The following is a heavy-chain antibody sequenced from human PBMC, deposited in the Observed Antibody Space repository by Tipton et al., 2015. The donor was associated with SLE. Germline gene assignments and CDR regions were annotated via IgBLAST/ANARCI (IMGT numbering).Heavy chain of an antibody. Sequence: TLSLTCTVSGGSISSHYWSWIRQPPGKGLEWIGYIYYSGSTYYNPSLKSRVTISVDTSKNQFSLKLSPVTAADTAVYYCARRSLGFLEGWGQGTLVTVSS. J-gene: IGHJ4*02. V-gene: IGHV4-59*11. D-gene: IGHD3-3*01. CDR1: GGSISSHY. CDR3: ARRSLGFLEG. CDR2: IYYSGST.